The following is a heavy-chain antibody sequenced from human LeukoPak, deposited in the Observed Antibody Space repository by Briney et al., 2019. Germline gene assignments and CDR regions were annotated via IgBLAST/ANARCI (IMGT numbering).Heavy chain of an antibody. CDR1: GYTFTGYY. J-gene: IGHJ4*02. Sequence: ASVKVSCKASGYTFTGYYMHWVRQAPGQGLEWMGWINPNSGGTNYAQKFQGRVTMTRDTSISTAYMELSRPRSDDTAVYYCASDYGDYEGGFDYWGQGTLVTVSS. V-gene: IGHV1-2*02. CDR3: ASDYGDYEGGFDY. CDR2: INPNSGGT. D-gene: IGHD4-17*01.